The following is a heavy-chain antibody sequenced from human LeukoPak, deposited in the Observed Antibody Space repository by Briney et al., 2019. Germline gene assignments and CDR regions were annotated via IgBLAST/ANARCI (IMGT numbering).Heavy chain of an antibody. CDR1: GGSFSGYY. J-gene: IGHJ4*02. Sequence: SETLSLTCAVYGGSFSGYYWSWVRQPPGKGLEWIGEIYHSGSTNYNPSLKSRVTISVDKSKNQFSLKLSSVTAADTAVYYCARGRGLGYWGQGTLVTVSS. V-gene: IGHV4-34*01. CDR3: ARGRGLGY. D-gene: IGHD3-16*01. CDR2: IYHSGST.